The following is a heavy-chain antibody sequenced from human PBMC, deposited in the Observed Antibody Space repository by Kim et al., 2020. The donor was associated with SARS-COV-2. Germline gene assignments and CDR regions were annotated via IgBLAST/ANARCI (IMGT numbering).Heavy chain of an antibody. CDR2: IYYSGST. Sequence: SETLSLTCTVSGGSISSSSYYWGWIRQPPGKGLEWIGSIYYSGSTYYNPSLKSRVTISVDTSKNQFSLKLSSVTAADTAVYYCARGPRPPIAAAGNHFDYWGQGTLVTVSS. CDR3: ARGPRPPIAAAGNHFDY. J-gene: IGHJ4*02. D-gene: IGHD6-13*01. V-gene: IGHV4-39*07. CDR1: GGSISSSSYY.